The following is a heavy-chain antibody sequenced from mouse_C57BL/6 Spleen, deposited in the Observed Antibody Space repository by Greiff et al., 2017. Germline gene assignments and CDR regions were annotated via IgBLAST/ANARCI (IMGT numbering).Heavy chain of an antibody. J-gene: IGHJ4*01. CDR2: INPSSGYT. Sequence: VQLQQSGAELARPGASVKMSCTASGYTFTSYTMPWVKQRPGQGLEWIGYINPSSGYTKYNQKFKDKATLTADKASSTAYMQLSSLTSEESAVYYCARVIKDAMDYWGQGTSVTVSS. CDR3: ARVIKDAMDY. D-gene: IGHD2-4*01. CDR1: GYTFTSYT. V-gene: IGHV1-4*01.